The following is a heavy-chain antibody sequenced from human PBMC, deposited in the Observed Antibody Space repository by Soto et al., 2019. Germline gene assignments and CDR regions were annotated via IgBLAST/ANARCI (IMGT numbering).Heavy chain of an antibody. CDR2: IYYSGST. J-gene: IGHJ4*02. Sequence: QVQLQESGPGLVKPSENLSLTCTVSGGSISSYYWSWIRQPPGKGLEWIGYIYYSGSTNYNPSLKSRVTISVDTSKNQFSLKLNSMTAADTAVYDCARHNYGWGSTYFDYWGQGTLVTVSS. D-gene: IGHD3-16*01. CDR1: GGSISSYY. V-gene: IGHV4-59*08. CDR3: ARHNYGWGSTYFDY.